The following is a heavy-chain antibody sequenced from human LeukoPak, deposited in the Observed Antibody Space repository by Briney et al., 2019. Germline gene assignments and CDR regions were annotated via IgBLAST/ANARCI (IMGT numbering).Heavy chain of an antibody. Sequence: PSETLSLTCTVSGGSISSDYWSWIRQPPGKGLEWIGFFYNGGSTKYNPSLKSRVTISVDTSNNQFSLKLSSVTAADTAVYYCAGYSSSSRGFDYWGQGTLVTVSS. CDR1: GGSISSDY. D-gene: IGHD6-6*01. CDR3: AGYSSSSRGFDY. V-gene: IGHV4-59*01. J-gene: IGHJ4*02. CDR2: FYNGGST.